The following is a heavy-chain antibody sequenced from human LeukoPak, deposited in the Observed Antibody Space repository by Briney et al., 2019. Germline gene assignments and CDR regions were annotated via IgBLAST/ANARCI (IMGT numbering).Heavy chain of an antibody. D-gene: IGHD4-17*01. CDR2: ICPGCSET. J-gene: IGHJ1*01. V-gene: IGHV5-51*01. CDR3: ARALRTGQGDYVPVL. Sequence: GESLKISCKASGYKFTNFWIGWVRQVPGKGLEWMTIICPGCSETRHSPSLQGQVPISADKSIGTMYLQGSSLKASDTAMYYCARALRTGQGDYVPVLWGQGTLVIVSS. CDR1: GYKFTNFW.